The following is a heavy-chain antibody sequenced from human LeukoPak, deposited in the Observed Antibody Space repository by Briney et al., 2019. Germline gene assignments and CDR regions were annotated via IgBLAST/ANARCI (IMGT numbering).Heavy chain of an antibody. V-gene: IGHV3-23*01. Sequence: GGSLRLSCAASGFTFSNFAMSWVRQAPGKGLEWVSTISGSTGSTSYADSVKGRFTISRDTSKNTLYLQMNSLRAEDTAVYYCAKSVVTRNFDYWGQGTLVTVSP. CDR3: AKSVVTRNFDY. J-gene: IGHJ4*02. CDR2: ISGSTGST. D-gene: IGHD4-23*01. CDR1: GFTFSNFA.